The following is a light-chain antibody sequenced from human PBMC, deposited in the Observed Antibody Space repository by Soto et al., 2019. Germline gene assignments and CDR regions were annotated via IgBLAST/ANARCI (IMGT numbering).Light chain of an antibody. CDR2: DAS. CDR3: QQRSNWPLT. V-gene: IGKV3-11*01. J-gene: IGKJ4*01. CDR1: QSVSSY. Sequence: EIVLTQSPATLSLSPGERATLSCRASQSVSSYLAWYQQKPGQAPRLFIYDASNRATGIPARFSGSGSGTDLTLTISSLEPEDFAVYYCQQRSNWPLTFGGGTKVEIK.